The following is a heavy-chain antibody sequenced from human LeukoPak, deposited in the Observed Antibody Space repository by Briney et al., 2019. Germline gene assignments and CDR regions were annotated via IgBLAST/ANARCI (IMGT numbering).Heavy chain of an antibody. Sequence: GGSLRLSCAASGFTFRSYSMNWVRQAPGKGLEWVSSISSSSSYIYYADSVKGRFTISRDNAKNSLYLQMNSLRAEDTAVYYCARETMVRGVLNWFDPWGQGTLVTVSS. CDR1: GFTFRSYS. J-gene: IGHJ5*02. CDR2: ISSSSSYI. D-gene: IGHD3-10*01. V-gene: IGHV3-21*01. CDR3: ARETMVRGVLNWFDP.